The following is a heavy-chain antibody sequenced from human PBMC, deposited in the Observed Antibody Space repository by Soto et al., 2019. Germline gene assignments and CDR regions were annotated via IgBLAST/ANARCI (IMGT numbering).Heavy chain of an antibody. V-gene: IGHV1-69*01. CDR1: GGSFSKYG. CDR2: IIPMFGIG. J-gene: IGHJ6*02. CDR3: ARVYRDNYFYAMDV. Sequence: QVQLVQSGAEVKMPGSSVRVSCKASGGSFSKYGISWVRQAPGQGLEWMGGIIPMFGIGNYAEKFLGRDTFTADESTSTRHMELSSLRSEDTAVYFCARVYRDNYFYAMDVWGQGTTVTVSS. D-gene: IGHD3-16*02.